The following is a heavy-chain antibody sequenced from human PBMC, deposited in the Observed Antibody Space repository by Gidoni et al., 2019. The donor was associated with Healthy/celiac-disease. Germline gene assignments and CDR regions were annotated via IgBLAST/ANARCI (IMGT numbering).Heavy chain of an antibody. J-gene: IGHJ4*02. CDR2: SYYSGST. CDR3: ASFSSGSYFRSFDY. D-gene: IGHD1-26*01. CDR1: GGSISSYY. V-gene: IGHV4-59*01. Sequence: QVQLQESGPGLVKPSETLSLTCTVSGGSISSYYWSWIRQPPGKGLEWSGYSYYSGSTNYNPSLKSRVTISVDTSKNQFSLKLSSVTAADTAVYYCASFSSGSYFRSFDYWGQGTLVTVSS.